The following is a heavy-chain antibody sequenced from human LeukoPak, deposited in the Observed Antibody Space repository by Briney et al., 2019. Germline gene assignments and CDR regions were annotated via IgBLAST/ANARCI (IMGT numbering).Heavy chain of an antibody. Sequence: GGSLRLSCAASGFTFGSYSMNWVRQAPGKGLEWVSSISSSSSYIYYADSVKGRFTISRDNAKNSLYLQMNSLRAEDTAVYYCARGLIGGVENWFDPWGQGTLVTVSS. J-gene: IGHJ5*02. CDR1: GFTFGSYS. CDR2: ISSSSSYI. D-gene: IGHD3-16*01. V-gene: IGHV3-21*01. CDR3: ARGLIGGVENWFDP.